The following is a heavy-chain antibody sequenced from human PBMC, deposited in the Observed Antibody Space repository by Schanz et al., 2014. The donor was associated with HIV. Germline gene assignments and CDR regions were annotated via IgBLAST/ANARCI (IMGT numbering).Heavy chain of an antibody. CDR2: IYYSGST. CDR1: GASFSESY. V-gene: IGHV4-34*11. J-gene: IGHJ5*02. CDR3: AREVDIVVVPAAIVGWFDP. D-gene: IGHD2-2*03. Sequence: QVHLQQWGAGLLKPSETLSLTCAVYGASFSESYWSWIRQTPGKGLEWIGYIYYSGSTSYNPSLKSRVTISVDTSKNQFSLKLSSVTAADTAVYYCAREVDIVVVPAAIVGWFDPWGQGTLVTVSS.